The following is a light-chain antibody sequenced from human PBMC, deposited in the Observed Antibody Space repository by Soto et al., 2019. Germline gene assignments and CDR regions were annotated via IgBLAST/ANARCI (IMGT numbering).Light chain of an antibody. V-gene: IGKV1-5*01. CDR2: DAS. J-gene: IGKJ1*01. CDR1: QSIGSR. CDR3: QQYNTYSPWA. Sequence: DIQMTQSPSSLSASVEDRVTITCRASQSIGSRLAWYQQKPGKAPKFLIYDASSLQSGVPPRFSGSGSGTEFTLTISRLQPDDFATYYCQQYNTYSPWAFGQGTKVDIK.